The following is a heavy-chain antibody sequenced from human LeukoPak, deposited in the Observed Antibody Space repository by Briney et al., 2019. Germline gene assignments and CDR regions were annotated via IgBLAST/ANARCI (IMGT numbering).Heavy chain of an antibody. J-gene: IGHJ5*02. CDR1: GFTFSSYS. CDR3: ARALPAAGTWTWFDP. V-gene: IGHV3-21*04. Sequence: PGGSLRLSCAASGFTFSSYSMNWVRRAPGKGLEWVSSISSSSSYIYYADSVKGRFTISRDSSKNTLYLQMNSLRVEDTAVYYCARALPAAGTWTWFDPWGQGTLVTVSS. D-gene: IGHD6-13*01. CDR2: ISSSSSYI.